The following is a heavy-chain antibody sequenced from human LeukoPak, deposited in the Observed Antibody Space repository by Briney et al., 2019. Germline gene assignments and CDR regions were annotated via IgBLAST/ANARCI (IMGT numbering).Heavy chain of an antibody. CDR2: INHSGST. CDR3: ATWGATTRQYYFDY. Sequence: SETLSLTCAVYGGSFSGYYWSWIRQPPGKGLEWIGEINHSGSTNYNPSLKSRVTISVDTSKNQFSLKLSSVTAADTAVYYCATWGATTRQYYFDYWGQGTLVTVSS. J-gene: IGHJ4*02. V-gene: IGHV4-34*01. D-gene: IGHD1-26*01. CDR1: GGSFSGYY.